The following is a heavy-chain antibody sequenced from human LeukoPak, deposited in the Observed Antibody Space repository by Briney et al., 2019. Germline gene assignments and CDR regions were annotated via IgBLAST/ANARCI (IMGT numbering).Heavy chain of an antibody. CDR2: ISWNSGSI. J-gene: IGHJ4*02. CDR1: GFTFDDYA. CDR3: AKDKRPDFWSGYYDY. Sequence: GGSLRLSCAASGFTFDDYAMHWVRQAPGKGLEWVSGISWNSGSIGYADSVKGRFTISRDNAKNSLYLQMNSLRAEDMALYYCAKDKRPDFWSGYYDYWGQGTLVTVSS. D-gene: IGHD3-3*01. V-gene: IGHV3-9*03.